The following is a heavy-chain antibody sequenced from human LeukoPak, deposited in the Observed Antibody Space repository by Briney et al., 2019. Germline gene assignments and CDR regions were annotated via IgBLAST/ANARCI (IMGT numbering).Heavy chain of an antibody. D-gene: IGHD6-19*01. J-gene: IGHJ5*02. Sequence: SETLSLTCTVSGGSISNLYWSWIRQPPGKGLEWIGYIYYSGSTYCNPSLKSRVTISVDTSKNHFSLKLRSVTAADTAMYYCATQASVAAGGFDPWGQGTLVTVSS. V-gene: IGHV4-59*11. CDR1: GGSISNLY. CDR3: ATQASVAAGGFDP. CDR2: IYYSGST.